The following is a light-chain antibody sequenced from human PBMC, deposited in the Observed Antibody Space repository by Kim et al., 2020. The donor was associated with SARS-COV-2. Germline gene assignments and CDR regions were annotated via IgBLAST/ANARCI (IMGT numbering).Light chain of an antibody. J-gene: IGLJ2*01. CDR1: SSNVGIYNL. CDR2: EVS. Sequence: QSALTQPASVSGSPGQSITISCTGTSSNVGIYNLVSWYQQHPGKAPKLMIYEVSKRPSGVSNRFSGSKSGNTASLTISGLQAEDEADYYCCSYAGSSTLVFGGGTQLTVL. CDR3: CSYAGSSTLV. V-gene: IGLV2-23*02.